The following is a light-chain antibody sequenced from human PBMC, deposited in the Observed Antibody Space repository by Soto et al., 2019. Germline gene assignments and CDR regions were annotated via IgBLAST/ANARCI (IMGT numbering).Light chain of an antibody. CDR3: QQYNNWPRAT. J-gene: IGKJ4*01. V-gene: IGKV3-15*01. Sequence: EKVMTQSEATLSVSPGERATLSCRSSQSISSNLAWYQQKPGQAPRLLMFRTSSRATGFPARFSGSRSGTEFNLTISSLQSEDFGVYYCQQYNNWPRATFGEGTKVDIK. CDR1: QSISSN. CDR2: RTS.